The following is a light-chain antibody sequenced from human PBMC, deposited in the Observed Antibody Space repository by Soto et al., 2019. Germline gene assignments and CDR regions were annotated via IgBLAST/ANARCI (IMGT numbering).Light chain of an antibody. CDR1: QSVGSNY. CDR2: AAF. CDR3: QHYGTTVYT. J-gene: IGKJ2*01. Sequence: DIVLTQSPGTLSLSPGERATLSCRASQSVGSNYLAWYQQKPGQAPRLLIYAAFSRATGIPDRFSGSGSGTDFTLTITRLEPADFAVYYCQHYGTTVYTFGQGTKLEIK. V-gene: IGKV3-20*01.